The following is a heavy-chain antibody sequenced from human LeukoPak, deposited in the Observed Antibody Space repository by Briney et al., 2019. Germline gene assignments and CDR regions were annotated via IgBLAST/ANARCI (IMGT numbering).Heavy chain of an antibody. V-gene: IGHV4-34*01. CDR1: GGSFSGYY. CDR3: ARGQTARFDP. Sequence: PSETLSLTCAVYGGSFSGYYWSWIRQPPGKGLEWIGEMNHSGRTNYNPSLKSRVTISVDTSKNQFSLKLSSVTAADTAVYYCARGQTARFDPWGQGTLVTVSS. CDR2: MNHSGRT. D-gene: IGHD1-14*01. J-gene: IGHJ5*02.